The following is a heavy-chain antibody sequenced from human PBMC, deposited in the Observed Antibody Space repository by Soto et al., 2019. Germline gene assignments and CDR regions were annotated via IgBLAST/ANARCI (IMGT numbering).Heavy chain of an antibody. V-gene: IGHV1-18*01. CDR2: ISAYNGNT. J-gene: IGHJ4*02. CDR1: GYTFTSYG. Sequence: QVQLVQSGAEVKKPGASVKVSCKASGYTFTSYGISWVRQAPGQGLEWMGWISAYNGNTNYAQKLQGRVTMTTDTATSTAYMELRSLRSDDTAVYYCARDVSYYERDPQFDYWGQGTLVTVSS. CDR3: ARDVSYYERDPQFDY. D-gene: IGHD3-10*01.